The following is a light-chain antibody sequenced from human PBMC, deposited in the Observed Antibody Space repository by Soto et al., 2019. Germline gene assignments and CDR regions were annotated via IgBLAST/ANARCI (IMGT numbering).Light chain of an antibody. Sequence: EIVMTQSPAILSVSPGERVTLSCRASQSVSSNLAWYHQKPGQAPRLLIYGASTRATGIPARFSGTGSGTEFTLTISSLQSEDFAVYFCQQYSDWPLYTFGQGTKLEIK. V-gene: IGKV3-15*01. CDR1: QSVSSN. CDR3: QQYSDWPLYT. J-gene: IGKJ2*01. CDR2: GAS.